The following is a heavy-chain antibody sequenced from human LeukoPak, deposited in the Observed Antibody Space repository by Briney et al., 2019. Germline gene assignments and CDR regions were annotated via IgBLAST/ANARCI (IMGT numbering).Heavy chain of an antibody. CDR1: GFTFSNYA. J-gene: IGHJ4*02. D-gene: IGHD2-2*01. CDR3: VKGYCSSTSCLIDY. CDR2: ISSNGGST. Sequence: GGSLRLSCAASGFTFSNYAMSWVRQAPGKGLEYVSAISSNGGSTYYADSVKGRFTISRDNSKNTLYLQMSSLRAEDTAVYYCVKGYCSSTSCLIDYWGQGTLVTVSS. V-gene: IGHV3-64D*06.